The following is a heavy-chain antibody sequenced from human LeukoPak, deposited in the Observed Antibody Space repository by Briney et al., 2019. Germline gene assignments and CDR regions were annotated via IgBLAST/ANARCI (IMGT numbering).Heavy chain of an antibody. CDR1: GYTFTSYG. V-gene: IGHV1-18*01. J-gene: IGHJ6*03. D-gene: IGHD6-13*01. Sequence: ASVKVSCKASGYTFTSYGISWVRQAPGQGLEWTGWISAYNGNTNYAQKLQGRVTMTTDTSTSTAYMELRSLRSDDTAVYYCARRSQEQQLVLYYYYYMDVWGKGTTVTVSS. CDR3: ARRSQEQQLVLYYYYYMDV. CDR2: ISAYNGNT.